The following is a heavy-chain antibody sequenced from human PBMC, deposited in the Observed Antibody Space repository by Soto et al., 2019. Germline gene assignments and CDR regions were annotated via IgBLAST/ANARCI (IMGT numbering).Heavy chain of an antibody. J-gene: IGHJ4*02. V-gene: IGHV4-39*01. CDR2: IYYSGST. CDR1: SGSVSSRSYY. CDR3: DGYDHRDWFFDY. Sequence: PSETLSLTCSVSSGSVSSRSYYWGWLRQPPGKGLECIGSIYYSGSTYYNPSLKSRVTISVDTSENQFSLKLTSVTAADKAVYFCDGYDHRDWFFDYSGQETLLIVSS. D-gene: IGHD3-9*01.